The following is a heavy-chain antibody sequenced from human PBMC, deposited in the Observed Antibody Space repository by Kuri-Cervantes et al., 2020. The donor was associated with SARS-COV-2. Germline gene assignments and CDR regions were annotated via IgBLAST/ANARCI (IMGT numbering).Heavy chain of an antibody. Sequence: GESLKISCSASGFTFSSYAMHWVRQAPGKGLEWVSYISSSGSTIYYADSVKGRFTISRDNAKNSLYLQMNSLRAEDTAVYYCARAPTVTLDYWGQGTLVTVSS. J-gene: IGHJ4*02. CDR3: ARAPTVTLDY. D-gene: IGHD4-17*01. CDR2: ISSSGSTI. CDR1: GFTFSSYA. V-gene: IGHV3-48*03.